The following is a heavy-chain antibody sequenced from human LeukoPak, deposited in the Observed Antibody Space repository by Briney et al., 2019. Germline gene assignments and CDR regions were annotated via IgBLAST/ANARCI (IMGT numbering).Heavy chain of an antibody. V-gene: IGHV3-74*01. J-gene: IGHJ3*02. Sequence: QPGGSLRLSCAASGFTVSSNYMSWVRQAPGKGLEWVSRINSDGSSTSYADSVKGRFTISRDNAKNTLYLQMNSLRAEDTAVYYCARGKPGGPDVFDIWGQGTMVTVSS. CDR1: GFTVSSNY. CDR2: INSDGSST. CDR3: ARGKPGGPDVFDI. D-gene: IGHD4-23*01.